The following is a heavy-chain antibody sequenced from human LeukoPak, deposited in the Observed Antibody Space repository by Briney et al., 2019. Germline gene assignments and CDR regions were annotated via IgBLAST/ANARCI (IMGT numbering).Heavy chain of an antibody. V-gene: IGHV4-59*08. Sequence: SQTLSLTCTVSGGSISSYYWSWIRQPPGKGLEWIGYIYYSGSTNYNPSLKSRVTISVDTSKNQFSLKLSSVTAADTAVYYCARHDLSIAAARHYFDYWGQGTLVTVSS. J-gene: IGHJ4*02. CDR1: GGSISSYY. CDR2: IYYSGST. CDR3: ARHDLSIAAARHYFDY. D-gene: IGHD6-13*01.